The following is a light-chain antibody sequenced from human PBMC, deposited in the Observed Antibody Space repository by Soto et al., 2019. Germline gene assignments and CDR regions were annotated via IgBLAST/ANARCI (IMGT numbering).Light chain of an antibody. V-gene: IGKV3-15*01. CDR3: RQYYRSLPST. J-gene: IGKJ5*01. CDR2: DTS. Sequence: IRMTQSAAALSVSPGHRATLSCRSSKSVRFKLACYQHKTGEAPRLLMYDTSSRATGIPARFIGSGSCTKIIILISSILHEDYAVYYCRQYYRSLPSTFGQGTRLDIK. CDR1: KSVRFK.